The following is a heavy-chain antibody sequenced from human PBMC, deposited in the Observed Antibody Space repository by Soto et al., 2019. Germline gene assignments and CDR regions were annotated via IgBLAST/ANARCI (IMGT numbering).Heavy chain of an antibody. V-gene: IGHV3-21*01. CDR2: ISGTSVYI. CDR3: AREGALKPFSS. Sequence: PGESLKISCAASGFTFSNYNMNWVRQAPGKGLEWVSHISGTSVYIHYADSVKGRFTISRDNAKNSVYLQMDSLRVEDTAVYYCAREGALKPFSSWGQGALVTVSS. CDR1: GFTFSNYN. J-gene: IGHJ5*02.